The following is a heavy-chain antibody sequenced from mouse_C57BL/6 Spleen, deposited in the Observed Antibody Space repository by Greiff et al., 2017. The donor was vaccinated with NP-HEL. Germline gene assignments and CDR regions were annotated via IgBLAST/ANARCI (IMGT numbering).Heavy chain of an antibody. Sequence: EVKVVESGGGLVKPGGSLKLSCAASGFTFSSYAMSWVRQTPEKRLEWVATISDGGSYTYYPDNVKGRFTISRDNAKNNLYLQMSHLKSEDTAMYYCAREEGGAMDYWGQGTSVTVSS. CDR1: GFTFSSYA. CDR3: AREEGGAMDY. V-gene: IGHV5-4*01. J-gene: IGHJ4*01. CDR2: ISDGGSYT.